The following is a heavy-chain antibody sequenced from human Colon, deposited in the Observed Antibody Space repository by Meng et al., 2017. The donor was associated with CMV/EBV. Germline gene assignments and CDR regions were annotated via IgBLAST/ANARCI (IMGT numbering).Heavy chain of an antibody. CDR2: IIPIFGTA. CDR1: GGPFSSYA. D-gene: IGHD1-26*01. CDR3: ARDIDSAEGY. J-gene: IGHJ4*02. V-gene: IGHV1-69*12. Sequence: VPLWQAGAEVTKPGSSVQVSCKASGGPFSSYAISCVRQAPGQGLEWMGGIIPIFGTANYAQKFQGRVTITADESTSTAYMELSSLRSEDTAVYYCARDIDSAEGYWGQGTLVTVSS.